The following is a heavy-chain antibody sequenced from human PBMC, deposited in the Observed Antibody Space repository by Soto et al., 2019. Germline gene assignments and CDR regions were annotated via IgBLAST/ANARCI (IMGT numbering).Heavy chain of an antibody. D-gene: IGHD2-15*01. CDR1: GFTLSGYA. CDR2: ISSSSSNI. CDR3: ARDCSLGSRYCRWFDP. Sequence: EVQLVESGGGLVQPGGSLRLSCVASGFTLSGYAMNWVRQAPGKGLEWVSYISSSSSNIQYAGSVKGRFTISRDNAKNSLHLQINRLRDEDTAVSYCARDCSLGSRYCRWFDPWGQGTLVTVSS. V-gene: IGHV3-48*02. J-gene: IGHJ5*02.